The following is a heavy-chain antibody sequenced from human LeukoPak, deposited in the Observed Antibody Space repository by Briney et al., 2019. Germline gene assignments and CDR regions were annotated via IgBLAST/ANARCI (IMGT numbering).Heavy chain of an antibody. CDR1: GFTVSSNY. Sequence: GGSLRLSCTVSGFTVSSNYMSWVRQAPGKGLEWVSAISGSGGSTYYADSVKGRFTISRDNSKNTLYLQMNSLRAEDTAVYYCAKASIMTPRYWGQGTLVTVSS. D-gene: IGHD2/OR15-2a*01. J-gene: IGHJ4*02. V-gene: IGHV3-23*01. CDR3: AKASIMTPRY. CDR2: ISGSGGST.